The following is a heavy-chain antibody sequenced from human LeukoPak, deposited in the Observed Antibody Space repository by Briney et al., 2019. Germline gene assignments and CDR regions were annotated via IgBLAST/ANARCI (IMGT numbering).Heavy chain of an antibody. CDR1: GFTFSYAW. J-gene: IGHJ6*03. Sequence: PGGSLRLSCVASGFTFSYAWMTWARQAPGKGLEWVGRIKSKTDGGTTDYAAPVKGRLTISRDDSKNTLYLQMNNLKTEDTAVYYCTTGNRITMVQGDYFNYYMDVWGKGTTVTVSS. D-gene: IGHD3-10*01. CDR3: TTGNRITMVQGDYFNYYMDV. CDR2: IKSKTDGGTT. V-gene: IGHV3-15*01.